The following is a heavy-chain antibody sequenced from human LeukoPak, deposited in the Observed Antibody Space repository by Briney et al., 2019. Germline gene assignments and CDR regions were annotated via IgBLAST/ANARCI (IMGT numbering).Heavy chain of an antibody. Sequence: ASVKVSCKASGGTFSSYAISWVRQAPGQGLEWMGGIIPIFGTANYAQKFQGRVTITADESTSTAYMELSSLRSEDTAVYYCAREPGMAVAGTFDYWGQGTLVTVSS. D-gene: IGHD6-19*01. CDR2: IIPIFGTA. V-gene: IGHV1-69*13. J-gene: IGHJ4*02. CDR1: GGTFSSYA. CDR3: AREPGMAVAGTFDY.